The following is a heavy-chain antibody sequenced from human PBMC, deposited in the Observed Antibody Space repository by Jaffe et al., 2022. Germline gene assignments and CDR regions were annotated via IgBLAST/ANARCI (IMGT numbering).Heavy chain of an antibody. J-gene: IGHJ6*03. Sequence: EVQLVESGGGLVKPGGSLRLSCAASGFTFSSYSMNWVRQAPGKGLEWVSSISSSSSYIYYADSVKGRFTISRDNAKNSLYLQMNSLRAEDTAVYYCARASVAVAGTNYYYYMDVWGKGTTVTVSS. CDR3: ARASVAVAGTNYYYYMDV. D-gene: IGHD6-19*01. CDR1: GFTFSSYS. V-gene: IGHV3-21*01. CDR2: ISSSSSYI.